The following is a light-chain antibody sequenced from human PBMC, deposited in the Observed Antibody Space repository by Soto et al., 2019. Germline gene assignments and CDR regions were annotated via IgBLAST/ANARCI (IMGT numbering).Light chain of an antibody. Sequence: EIVLTQSPATLFLSPGERATLSCRASQSVSSFLGWYQQKPGQAPRLLIYDASNRAPGIPARFSGSGSGTDFTRTISSLEPEDFAVYYCQQRSSWTFGQGTKVEIK. J-gene: IGKJ1*01. V-gene: IGKV3-11*01. CDR2: DAS. CDR1: QSVSSF. CDR3: QQRSSWT.